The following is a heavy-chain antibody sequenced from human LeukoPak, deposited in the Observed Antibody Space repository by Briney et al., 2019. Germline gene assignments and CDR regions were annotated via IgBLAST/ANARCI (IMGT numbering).Heavy chain of an antibody. Sequence: SVKVSCKASGGTFSSYAISWVPQAPGQELEWMGGILPIFGTANYAQKFQGRVRITADESTSTAYMELSSLRSEETAVSYCARGEGYCSSTSCYNWFDPWGQGTLVTVSS. CDR2: ILPIFGTA. J-gene: IGHJ5*02. D-gene: IGHD2-2*01. CDR1: GGTFSSYA. CDR3: ARGEGYCSSTSCYNWFDP. V-gene: IGHV1-69*13.